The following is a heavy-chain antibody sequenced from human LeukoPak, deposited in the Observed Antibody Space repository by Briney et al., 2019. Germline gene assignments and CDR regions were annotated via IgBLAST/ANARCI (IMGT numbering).Heavy chain of an antibody. D-gene: IGHD7-27*01. CDR3: ARLTGDGDYFDY. CDR1: GGSFSGYY. J-gene: IGHJ4*02. CDR2: INHSGST. V-gene: IGHV4-34*01. Sequence: SETLSLTCAVYGGSFSGYYWSWIRQPPGKGLEWIGEINHSGSTNYNPSLKSRVTISVDTSKNQFSLKLSSVTAADTAVYYCARLTGDGDYFDYWGQGTLVTVSS.